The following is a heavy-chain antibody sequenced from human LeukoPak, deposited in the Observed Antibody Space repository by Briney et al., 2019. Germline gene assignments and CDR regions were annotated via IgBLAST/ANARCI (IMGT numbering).Heavy chain of an antibody. CDR3: AKQDTGYSSVGYDY. CDR2: IYSGGST. Sequence: AGGSLRLSCAASGFTVSSNYMSWVRQAPGKGLEWVSVIYSGGSTYYADSVKGRFTIPRDNSKNTLYLQMNSLRAEDTAVYYCAKQDTGYSSVGYDYWGQGTLVTVSS. CDR1: GFTVSSNY. V-gene: IGHV3-53*01. D-gene: IGHD6-25*01. J-gene: IGHJ4*02.